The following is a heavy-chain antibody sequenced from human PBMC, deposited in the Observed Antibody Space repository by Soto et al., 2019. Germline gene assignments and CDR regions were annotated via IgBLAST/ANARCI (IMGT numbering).Heavy chain of an antibody. CDR1: GFTFSSYA. V-gene: IGHV3-23*01. J-gene: IGHJ3*02. D-gene: IGHD7-27*01. CDR3: ARTNCFEARLDALDI. CDR2: ISGSGGST. Sequence: PGGSLRLSCAASGFTFSSYAMSWVRQAPGKGLEWVSGISGSGGSTYYADSVKGRFTISRDNSKSTLFLQMNSLRVEATAVYYFARTNCFEARLDALDIWGQGIMVTVSS.